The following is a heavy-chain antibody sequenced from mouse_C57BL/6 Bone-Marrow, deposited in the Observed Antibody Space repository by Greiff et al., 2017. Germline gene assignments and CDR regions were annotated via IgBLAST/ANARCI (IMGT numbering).Heavy chain of an antibody. J-gene: IGHJ3*01. CDR3: ARWEYGSSYPFAY. Sequence: QVQLQQSGAELARPGASVKLSCKASGYTFTSYGISWVKQRTGQGLEWIGEIYPRSGNTYYNEKFKGKSTLTADKSSSTAYMELRSLPSEDSAVYFCARWEYGSSYPFAYWGQETLVTVSA. CDR2: IYPRSGNT. D-gene: IGHD1-1*01. V-gene: IGHV1-81*01. CDR1: GYTFTSYG.